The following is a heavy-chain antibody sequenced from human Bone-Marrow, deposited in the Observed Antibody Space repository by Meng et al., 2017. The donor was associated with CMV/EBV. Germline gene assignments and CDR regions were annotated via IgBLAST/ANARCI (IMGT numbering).Heavy chain of an antibody. CDR3: ARGMEWLSPMDV. D-gene: IGHD3-3*01. V-gene: IGHV3-48*03. CDR1: GFTFSSYE. Sequence: GESLKISCAASGFTFSSYEMNWVRQAPGKGLEGVSYISSSGSTIYHADAVKGRFTISRDNAKNSLYLQVYSRGAEDTAVYYCARGMEWLSPMDVWGQGTRVTVSS. CDR2: ISSSGSTI. J-gene: IGHJ6*02.